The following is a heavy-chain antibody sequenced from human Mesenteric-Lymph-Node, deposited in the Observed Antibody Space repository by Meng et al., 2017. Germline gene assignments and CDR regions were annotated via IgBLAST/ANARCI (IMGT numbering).Heavy chain of an antibody. D-gene: IGHD4-17*01. J-gene: IGHJ3*02. V-gene: IGHV3-48*03. CDR2: ISSSGSTI. CDR3: AKATSGYGPDAFDI. CDR1: GFSFSNSA. Sequence: GESLKISCVASGFSFSNSAMTWVRQAPGKGLEWVSYISSSGSTIYYADSVKGRFTISRDNAKNSLYLQMNSLRAEDTAVYYCAKATSGYGPDAFDIWGQGTMVTVSS.